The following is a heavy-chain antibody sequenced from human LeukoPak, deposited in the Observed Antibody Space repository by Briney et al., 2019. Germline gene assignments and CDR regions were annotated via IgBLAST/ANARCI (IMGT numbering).Heavy chain of an antibody. D-gene: IGHD6-19*01. V-gene: IGHV4-59*12. J-gene: IGHJ4*02. CDR1: GGSISSYY. CDR3: ARGGGGWYEDY. Sequence: SETLSLTCTVSGGSISSYYWSWIRQPPGEGLEWIGYIYYSGSTNYNPSLKSRVTISVDTSKNQFSLKLSSVTAADTAVYYCARGGGGWYEDYWGQGTLVTVSS. CDR2: IYYSGST.